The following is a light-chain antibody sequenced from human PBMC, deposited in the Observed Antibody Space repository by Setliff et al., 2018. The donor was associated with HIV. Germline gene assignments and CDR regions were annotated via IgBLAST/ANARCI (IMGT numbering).Light chain of an antibody. CDR3: SSYTSSSTFYV. J-gene: IGLJ1*01. V-gene: IGLV2-14*03. CDR2: DVS. Sequence: QSALTQPASVSGSPGQSITISCTGISSDVGGYYSVSWYQQHPGKAPKLMIYDVSNRPSGISNRFSGSKSGNTASLTISGLQAEDEADYYCSSYTSSSTFYVFGTGTKVT. CDR1: SSDVGGYYS.